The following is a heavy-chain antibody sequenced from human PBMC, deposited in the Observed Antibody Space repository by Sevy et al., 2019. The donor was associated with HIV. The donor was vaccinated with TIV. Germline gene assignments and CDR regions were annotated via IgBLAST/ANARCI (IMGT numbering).Heavy chain of an antibody. D-gene: IGHD2-2*01. CDR3: AKVLHIVVVPAAIDYYYGMDV. CDR1: GFTFSTYG. J-gene: IGHJ6*02. CDR2: IRFDGTIK. V-gene: IGHV3-30*02. Sequence: GGSLRLSCAASGFTFSTYGMHWVRQAPGKGLEWVAFIRFDGTIKYYTDSVKRRSTISRDNSKNTLYLQMNSLRAEDTAVYFCAKVLHIVVVPAAIDYYYGMDVWGQGTTVTVSS.